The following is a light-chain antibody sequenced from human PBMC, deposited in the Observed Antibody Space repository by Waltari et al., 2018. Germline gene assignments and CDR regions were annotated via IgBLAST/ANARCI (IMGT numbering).Light chain of an antibody. Sequence: DIVMTQSPDSLAVSLGERATINCKSSQGVLYSSNNKNYLAWYQQKPGQPPMLLIYWASTRESGVPDRFSGGGSGTDFTLTISSLQAEDVAVYYCQQYYSTITFGQGTRLESK. V-gene: IGKV4-1*01. CDR3: QQYYSTIT. CDR2: WAS. J-gene: IGKJ5*01. CDR1: QGVLYSSNNKNY.